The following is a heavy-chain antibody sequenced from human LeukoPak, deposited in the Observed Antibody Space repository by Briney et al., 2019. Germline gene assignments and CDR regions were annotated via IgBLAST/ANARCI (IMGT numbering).Heavy chain of an antibody. CDR2: IKYDGSES. Sequence: GGFLRLSCAASGLNNKVWMSWVRQAPGKGLEWVANIKYDGSESHYVDSVKGRFTISRDNATMSVYLQMNSLRAEDTAVYYCASQQDLEYSLSSGGYYFDHWGQGLLVTVSS. CDR3: ASQQDLEYSLSSGGYYFDH. CDR1: GLNNKVW. V-gene: IGHV3-7*01. D-gene: IGHD2-15*01. J-gene: IGHJ4*02.